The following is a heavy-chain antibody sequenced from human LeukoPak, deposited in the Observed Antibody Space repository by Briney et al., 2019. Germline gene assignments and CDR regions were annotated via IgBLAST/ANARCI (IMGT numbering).Heavy chain of an antibody. V-gene: IGHV3-23*01. J-gene: IGHJ4*02. Sequence: PGGSLRLSCTASGFTFDNYAMTWVRQAPGKGLEWVSHISDDGTGTYYADSVKGRFTISGDNSKNMLYLQMDSLRADDTAVYYCADFGSGSHCFDYWGQGTLVTVSS. CDR2: ISDDGTGT. CDR3: ADFGSGSHCFDY. D-gene: IGHD3-10*01. CDR1: GFTFDNYA.